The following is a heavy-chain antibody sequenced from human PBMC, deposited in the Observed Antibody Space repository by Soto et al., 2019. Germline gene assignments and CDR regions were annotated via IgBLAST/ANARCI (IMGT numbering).Heavy chain of an antibody. CDR3: ARDQPGSSWLQPPLLSYTAY. CDR1: GGSISSNNW. CDR2: IYHSGNT. Sequence: QVQLQESGPGLVRPSETLSLICAVSGGSISSNNWWSWVRQPPGKGLEWIGEIYHSGNTNYNPSLNSRLTISVDQPNHQVLLKLNSVTAADTAIYYCARDQPGSSWLQPPLLSYTAYWVQGALVTVSS. J-gene: IGHJ4*02. V-gene: IGHV4-4*02. D-gene: IGHD3-3*01.